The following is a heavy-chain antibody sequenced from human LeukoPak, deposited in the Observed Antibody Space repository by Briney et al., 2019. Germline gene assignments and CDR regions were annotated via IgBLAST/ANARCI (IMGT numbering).Heavy chain of an antibody. Sequence: GGSLRLSCAASGLTLSGYWMHWVRQAPGKGLVWVSRNGDASSTSYADSVKGRFTISRDNAKSTLYLQMYSLRVEDTAVYYCARARGNTYGYFEYWGQGTLVTVSS. CDR2: NGDASST. CDR1: GLTLSGYW. V-gene: IGHV3-74*01. CDR3: ARARGNTYGYFEY. J-gene: IGHJ4*02. D-gene: IGHD5-18*01.